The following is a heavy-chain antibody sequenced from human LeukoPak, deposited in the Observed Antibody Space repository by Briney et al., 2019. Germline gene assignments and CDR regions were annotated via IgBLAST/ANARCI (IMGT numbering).Heavy chain of an antibody. CDR2: ISSGSSSI. V-gene: IGHV3-48*01. Sequence: GGSLRLSCAASGFMFSSYSMNWVRQAPGKGLEWVSDISSGSSSIYYADPVKGRFTISRDNAKNSLYLQMSSLRAEDTAVYYCARVRYGDYVGGFDYWGQGTLVTVSS. CDR3: ARVRYGDYVGGFDY. CDR1: GFMFSSYS. J-gene: IGHJ4*02. D-gene: IGHD4-17*01.